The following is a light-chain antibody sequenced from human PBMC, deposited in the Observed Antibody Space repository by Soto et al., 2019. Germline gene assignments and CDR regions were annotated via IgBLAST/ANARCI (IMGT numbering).Light chain of an antibody. CDR2: DAS. CDR1: QSISSF. Sequence: ETVLTQSPATLSLSPGERATLSCRARQSISSFLAWYQQRPGQAPRLLIFDASNRATGIPARFSGSGSGTDFTLTISSLEPEDFAVYYCQHRTNWPTWTFGQGTKVEI. V-gene: IGKV3-11*01. CDR3: QHRTNWPTWT. J-gene: IGKJ1*01.